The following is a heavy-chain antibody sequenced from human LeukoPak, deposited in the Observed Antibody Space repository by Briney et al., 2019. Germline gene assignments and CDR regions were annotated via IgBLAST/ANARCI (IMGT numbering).Heavy chain of an antibody. CDR2: FSGSGGST. Sequence: GGTLRPPWPASGFTFGSFGLSWFPRAQGKGLDGAPAFSGSGGSTYYADSVKGRFTISRDNSKNTLYLQMNSLRAEDTAVYYCAKDMDVGGYGSGSYFDYWGQGTLVTVSS. D-gene: IGHD3-10*01. CDR3: AKDMDVGGYGSGSYFDY. V-gene: IGHV3-23*01. CDR1: GFTFGSFG. J-gene: IGHJ4*02.